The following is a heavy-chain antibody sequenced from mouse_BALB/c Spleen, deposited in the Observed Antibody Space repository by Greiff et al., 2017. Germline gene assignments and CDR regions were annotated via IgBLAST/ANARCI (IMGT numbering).Heavy chain of an antibody. D-gene: IGHD2-2*01. CDR1: GFTFSSYC. CDR3: ARLVYGYDFDY. V-gene: IGHV5-6*01. CDR2: ISSGGSYT. Sequence: EVMLVESGGDLVKPGGSLKLSCAASGFTFSSYCMSWVRQTPDKRLEWVATISSGGSYTYYPDSVKGRFTISRDNAKNTLYLQMSSLKSEDTAMYDYARLVYGYDFDYWGQGTTLTVSS. J-gene: IGHJ2*01.